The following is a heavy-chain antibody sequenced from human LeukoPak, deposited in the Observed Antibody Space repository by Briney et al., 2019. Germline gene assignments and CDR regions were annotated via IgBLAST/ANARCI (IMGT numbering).Heavy chain of an antibody. D-gene: IGHD3-22*01. CDR2: IYSGGST. J-gene: IGHJ6*02. Sequence: GGSLRLSCAASGFTVSSNYISWVRQAPGKGLEWVSVIYSGGSTYYADSVKGRFTISRDNSKNTLYLQMNSLRAEDTAVYYCARETGGSGYYFMDVWGQGTTVTVSS. V-gene: IGHV3-66*01. CDR3: ARETGGSGYYFMDV. CDR1: GFTVSSNY.